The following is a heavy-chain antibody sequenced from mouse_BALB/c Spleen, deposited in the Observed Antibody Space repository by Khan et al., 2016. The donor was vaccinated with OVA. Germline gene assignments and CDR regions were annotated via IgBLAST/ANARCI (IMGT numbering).Heavy chain of an antibody. Sequence: QVQLQQPGPELVKPGASVKMSCKTSGYTFTDYDIRWVKQRTGQGLEWIGEIYPGSGSTYYNEKFKGKATLTADKSSNTAYMQLSSLTSEDSAVYFCAKILYGNSYAMDYWGQGTAVTVSS. CDR2: IYPGSGST. CDR1: GYTFTDYD. CDR3: AKILYGNSYAMDY. J-gene: IGHJ4*01. D-gene: IGHD2-10*02. V-gene: IGHV1-77*01.